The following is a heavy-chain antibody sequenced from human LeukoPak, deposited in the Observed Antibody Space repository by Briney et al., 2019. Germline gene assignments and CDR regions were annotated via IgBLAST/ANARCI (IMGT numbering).Heavy chain of an antibody. D-gene: IGHD3-22*01. CDR1: GYTFTSYG. CDR2: ISAYNGDT. Sequence: VASVKVSCKASGYTFTSYGISWVRQAPGQGLEWMGWISAYNGDTNYAQKLQGRVTMTTDTSTSTAYMELRSLISDDKAVYYCARGGPAPHRITLIVVASSTDAFDIWGQGTMVTVSS. J-gene: IGHJ3*02. V-gene: IGHV1-18*01. CDR3: ARGGPAPHRITLIVVASSTDAFDI.